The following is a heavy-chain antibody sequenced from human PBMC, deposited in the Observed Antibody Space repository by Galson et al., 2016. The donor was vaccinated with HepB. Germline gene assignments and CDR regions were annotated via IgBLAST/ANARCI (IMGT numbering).Heavy chain of an antibody. CDR2: MNPDTGNT. D-gene: IGHD2-15*01. Sequence: SVKVSCKASGYTFISYDVNWVRQATGQGLEWMGWMNPDTGNTGYAQKFQGRVTMTRNTSINTAYKELSSLTSEDTAVYYCAGVGYCRGGGCYPLQQPYHYNWFDPWGQGTLVTVSS. J-gene: IGHJ5*02. V-gene: IGHV1-8*01. CDR3: AGVGYCRGGGCYPLQQPYHYNWFDP. CDR1: GYTFISYD.